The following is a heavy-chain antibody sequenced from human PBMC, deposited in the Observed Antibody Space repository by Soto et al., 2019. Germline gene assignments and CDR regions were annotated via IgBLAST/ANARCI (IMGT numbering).Heavy chain of an antibody. CDR1: GGSIATSSYF. Sequence: PSETLSLTCTVSGGSIATSSYFWAWIRRPPGKGLEWIGSIDYRGTIYNNPSLKSRVTISVDTSKNHFSLKLDSVTAAATALYYCSRRAPEGFDPWGQGTLVTVSS. CDR3: SRRAPEGFDP. V-gene: IGHV4-39*02. J-gene: IGHJ5*02. CDR2: IDYRGTI.